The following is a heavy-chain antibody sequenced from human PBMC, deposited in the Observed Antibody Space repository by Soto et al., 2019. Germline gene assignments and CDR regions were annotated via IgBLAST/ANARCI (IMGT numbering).Heavy chain of an antibody. Sequence: SETLSLTCTVSGGSISSYYWSWIRQPPGKGLEWIGYIYYSGSTNYNPSLKSRVTISVDTSKDQFSLKLSSVTAADTAVYYCARGYYYDSSGYYYYYYGMDVWGQGTTVTVSS. CDR3: ARGYYYDSSGYYYYYYGMDV. CDR1: GGSISSYY. J-gene: IGHJ6*02. V-gene: IGHV4-59*01. D-gene: IGHD3-22*01. CDR2: IYYSGST.